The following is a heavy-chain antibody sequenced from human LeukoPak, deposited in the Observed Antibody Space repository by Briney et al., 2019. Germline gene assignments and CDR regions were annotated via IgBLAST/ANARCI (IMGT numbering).Heavy chain of an antibody. CDR2: INHSGST. D-gene: IGHD3-10*01. CDR1: GGSFSGYY. Sequence: SETLSLTCAVYGGSFSGYYWSWIRQPPGKGLEWIGEINHSGSTNYNPSLKSRVIISVDTSKNQFSLRLRSVTAADTAVYYCARHSAFYYGSGTDYWGQGTLVTVSS. V-gene: IGHV4-34*01. J-gene: IGHJ4*02. CDR3: ARHSAFYYGSGTDY.